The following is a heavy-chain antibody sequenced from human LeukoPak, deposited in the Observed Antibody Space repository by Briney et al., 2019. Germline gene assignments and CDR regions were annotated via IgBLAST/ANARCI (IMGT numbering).Heavy chain of an antibody. J-gene: IGHJ4*02. CDR2: ISAYNGKT. Sequence: GASVKVSCKASGYTFSSYYMHWVRQAPGQGLEWMGWISAYNGKTNYAQKLQGRVTMTTDTSTSTAYMELRSLRSDDTAVYYCARDMTTVTAYYFDYWGQGTLVTVSS. CDR1: GYTFSSYY. D-gene: IGHD4-17*01. V-gene: IGHV1-18*04. CDR3: ARDMTTVTAYYFDY.